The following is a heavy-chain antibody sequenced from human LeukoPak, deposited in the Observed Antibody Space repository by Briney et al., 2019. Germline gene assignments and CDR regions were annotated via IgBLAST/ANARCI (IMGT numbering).Heavy chain of an antibody. CDR1: GGSISSNF. J-gene: IGHJ4*02. Sequence: TSETLSLTCSVSGGSISSNFWSWIRQPAGKGLERIGRIYTSGITNYNPSLKSRVTMSVDTSKKQFSLSLSSVTAADTAVYYCAREHVGYSSGWHDLDFWGQGALVTVSS. V-gene: IGHV4-4*07. D-gene: IGHD6-19*01. CDR2: IYTSGIT. CDR3: AREHVGYSSGWHDLDF.